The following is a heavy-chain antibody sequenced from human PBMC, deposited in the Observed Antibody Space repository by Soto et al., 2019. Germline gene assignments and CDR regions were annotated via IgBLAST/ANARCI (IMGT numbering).Heavy chain of an antibody. CDR1: GGSISSGGYY. D-gene: IGHD5-12*01. CDR3: AREGRDGYNFAFDI. CDR2: IYYSGST. J-gene: IGHJ3*02. V-gene: IGHV4-31*03. Sequence: QVQLQESGPGLVKPSQTLSLTCTVSGGSISSGGYYWSWIRQHPGKGLEWIGYIYYSGSTYYNPSLKSRVTISVDTSKNQFSLKLSSVTAAATAVYYCAREGRDGYNFAFDIWGQGTMVTVSS.